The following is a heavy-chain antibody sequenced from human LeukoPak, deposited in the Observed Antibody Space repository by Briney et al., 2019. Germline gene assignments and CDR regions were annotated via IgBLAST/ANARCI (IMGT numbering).Heavy chain of an antibody. D-gene: IGHD6-19*01. CDR2: INSDANIT. Sequence: GGTLRLSCAASGFPFRRYWLPRVPQAPGQGLLWLSPINSDANITTSAAFMKGRFTTSRDNAKNTLYLQTDSLRAEDTAVYYCARDPAPSGWYDYWGQGTLVTVSS. CDR3: ARDPAPSGWYDY. J-gene: IGHJ4*02. V-gene: IGHV3-74*01. CDR1: GFPFRRYW.